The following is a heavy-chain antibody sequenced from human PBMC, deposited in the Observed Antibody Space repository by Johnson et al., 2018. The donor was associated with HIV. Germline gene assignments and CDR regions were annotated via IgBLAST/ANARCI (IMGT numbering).Heavy chain of an antibody. D-gene: IGHD3-22*01. CDR2: IDWNGCRQ. Sequence: PLVESGGGVVRPGGSLKLSCVGSGFTFEDHGMSWVRQAPGKGLEWVSGIDWNGCRQGYVDSVKGRFTISRDNAKNSLYMEMNNLRAEDTAFYYCTRQHYYDSSGQGGGLDIWGQGTMVSVSS. V-gene: IGHV3-20*04. CDR3: TRQHYYDSSGQGGGLDI. CDR1: GFTFEDHG. J-gene: IGHJ3*02.